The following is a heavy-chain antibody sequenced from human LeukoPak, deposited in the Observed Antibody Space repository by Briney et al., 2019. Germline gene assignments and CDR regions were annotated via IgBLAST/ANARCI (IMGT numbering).Heavy chain of an antibody. CDR3: APYYYDSSGYYSGGY. V-gene: IGHV1-3*03. Sequence: ASVKVSCKASGYTFTSYAMHWVRQAPGQRLEWMGWINAGNGNTKYSQEFQGRVTITRDTSASTAYMELSSLRSEDTAVYYCAPYYYDSSGYYSGGYWGQGTLVTVSS. CDR1: GYTFTSYA. CDR2: INAGNGNT. D-gene: IGHD3-22*01. J-gene: IGHJ4*02.